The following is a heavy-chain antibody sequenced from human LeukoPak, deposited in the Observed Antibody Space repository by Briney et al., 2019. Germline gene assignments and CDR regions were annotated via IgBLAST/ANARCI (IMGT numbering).Heavy chain of an antibody. CDR3: ANPLAIAARPIHY. V-gene: IGHV3-23*01. J-gene: IGHJ4*02. Sequence: GGSLRLSCAASGFTFSSYAVSWVRQAPGKGLEWVSAISGSGGSTYYADSVKGRFTISRDNSKNTLYLQMNSLRAEDTAVCYCANPLAIAARPIHYWGQGTLVTVSS. CDR2: ISGSGGST. CDR1: GFTFSSYA. D-gene: IGHD6-6*01.